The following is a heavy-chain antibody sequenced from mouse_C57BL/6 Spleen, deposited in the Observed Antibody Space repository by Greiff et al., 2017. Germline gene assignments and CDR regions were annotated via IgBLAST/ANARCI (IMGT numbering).Heavy chain of an antibody. V-gene: IGHV1-50*01. D-gene: IGHD3-2*02. CDR2: LDPSDSYT. Sequence: QVQLQQPGAELVMPGASVKLSCKASGYTFTSYWMQWVKQRPGQGLEWIGELDPSDSYTNYNQKFKGKATLTVDTSSSTAYMQLSSLTSEDSAVYYCARKGGSGYVSYAMDDWGQGTSVTVSS. CDR1: GYTFTSYW. J-gene: IGHJ4*01. CDR3: ARKGGSGYVSYAMDD.